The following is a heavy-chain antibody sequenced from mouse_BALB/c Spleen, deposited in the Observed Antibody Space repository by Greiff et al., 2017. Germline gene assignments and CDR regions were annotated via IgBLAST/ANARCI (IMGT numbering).Heavy chain of an antibody. V-gene: IGHV1-18*01. CDR3: ARYYGSSFLYYAMDD. D-gene: IGHD1-1*01. CDR2: INPYNGGT. J-gene: IGHJ4*01. CDR1: GYSFTGYT. Sequence: VQLQQSGPELVKPGASLKISCKASGYSFTGYTMNWVKQSHGKNLEWIGLINPYNGGTSYNQKFKGKATLTVDKSSSTAYMELLSLTSEDSAVYYCARYYGSSFLYYAMDDWGQGTSVTVSS.